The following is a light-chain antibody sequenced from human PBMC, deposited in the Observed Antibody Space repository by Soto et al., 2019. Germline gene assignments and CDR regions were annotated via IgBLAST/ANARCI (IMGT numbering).Light chain of an antibody. J-gene: IGKJ2*01. CDR1: QSISSTY. V-gene: IGKV3-20*01. CDR2: AAS. CDR3: QQYFGSLYT. Sequence: SVLTQSPGTLSLPPGEGATLSCRTSQSISSTYLAWYQQRPGQSPRLLIYAASSRATGIPDRFSGSGSGTDFTLTISRLEPEDFAVYYCQQYFGSLYTFGQGTKLEIK.